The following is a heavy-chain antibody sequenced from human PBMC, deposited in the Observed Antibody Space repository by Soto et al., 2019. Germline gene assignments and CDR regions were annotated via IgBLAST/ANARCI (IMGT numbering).Heavy chain of an antibody. CDR1: GYSFTSYW. Sequence: GESLKISCKGSGYSFTSYWISWVRQMPGKGLEWMGRIDPSDSYTNYSPSFQGHVTISADKSISTAYLQWSSLKASDTAMYYCARQLHHGYSSPHYVMSGWGQGTTVTVSS. D-gene: IGHD6-19*01. V-gene: IGHV5-10-1*01. J-gene: IGHJ6*02. CDR3: ARQLHHGYSSPHYVMSG. CDR2: IDPSDSYT.